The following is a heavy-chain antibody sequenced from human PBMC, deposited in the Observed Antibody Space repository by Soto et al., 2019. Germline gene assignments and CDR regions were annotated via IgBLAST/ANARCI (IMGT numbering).Heavy chain of an antibody. V-gene: IGHV4-39*01. CDR2: IYYSGST. J-gene: IGHJ5*02. CDR1: GGSISNNNYY. D-gene: IGHD3-3*01. Sequence: SETLSLTCTVAGGSISNNNYYWGWVRQPPGKGLEWIGSIYYSGSTHYNPSLKSRVSISVDTSKNQFSLKMTSVTAADTAGYYCALLRFLEWLEGHWFDPWGQGTLVTVSS. CDR3: ALLRFLEWLEGHWFDP.